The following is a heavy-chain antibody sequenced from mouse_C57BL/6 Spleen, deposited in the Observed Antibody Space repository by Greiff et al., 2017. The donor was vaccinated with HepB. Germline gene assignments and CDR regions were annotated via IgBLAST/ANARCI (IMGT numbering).Heavy chain of an antibody. V-gene: IGHV7-3*01. J-gene: IGHJ3*01. CDR2: IRNKANGYTT. CDR1: GFTFTDYY. Sequence: EVMLVESGGGLVQPGGSLSLSCAASGFTFTDYYMSWVRQPPGKALEWLGFIRNKANGYTTEYSASVKGRFTISRDNSQSILYLQMNALRAEDSATYYCARYQMEGTCAWFAYWGQGTLVTVSA. D-gene: IGHD2-3*01. CDR3: ARYQMEGTCAWFAY.